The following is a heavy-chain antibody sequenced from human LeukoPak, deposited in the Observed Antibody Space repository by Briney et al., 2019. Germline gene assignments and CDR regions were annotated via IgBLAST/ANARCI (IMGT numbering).Heavy chain of an antibody. CDR2: VYHSGST. CDR3: ALTLWLSRQPVFDY. D-gene: IGHD3-22*01. Sequence: SETLSLTCAVSGYSISSGYYWGWIRQPPGKGLEWIGSVYHSGSTYSNPSLRSRVTISVDTSKNQFSLELSSVTAADTAVYYCALTLWLSRQPVFDYWGQGILVTVSS. V-gene: IGHV4-38-2*01. J-gene: IGHJ4*02. CDR1: GYSISSGYY.